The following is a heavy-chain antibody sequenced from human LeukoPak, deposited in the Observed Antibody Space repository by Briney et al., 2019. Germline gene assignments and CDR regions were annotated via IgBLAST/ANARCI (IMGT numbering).Heavy chain of an antibody. CDR3: ARHGTFTMPRSPGLDY. D-gene: IGHD3-10*01. Sequence: SETLSLTCAVYGGSFSGYYWSWIRQPPGKGLERIGSIYYSGSTYYNPSLKSRVTISVDTSKNQFSLKLSSVTAADTAVYYCARHGTFTMPRSPGLDYWGQGTLVTVSS. CDR2: IYYSGST. V-gene: IGHV4-39*01. CDR1: GGSFSGYY. J-gene: IGHJ4*02.